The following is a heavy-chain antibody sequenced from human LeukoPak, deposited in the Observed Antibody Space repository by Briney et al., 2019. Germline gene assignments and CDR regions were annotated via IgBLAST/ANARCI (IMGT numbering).Heavy chain of an antibody. CDR1: GYTFTSYG. D-gene: IGHD2-2*01. CDR3: ARRYQLLGYDAFDI. Sequence: ASVKVSCKASGYTFTSYGISWVRQAPGQGLEWMGWISACNGNTNYAQKLQGRVTMTTDTSTSTAYMELRSLRSDDTAVYYCARRYQLLGYDAFDIWGQGTMVTVSS. J-gene: IGHJ3*02. V-gene: IGHV1-18*04. CDR2: ISACNGNT.